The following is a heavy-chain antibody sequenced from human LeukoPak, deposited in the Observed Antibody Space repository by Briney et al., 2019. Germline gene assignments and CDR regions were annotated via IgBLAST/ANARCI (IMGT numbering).Heavy chain of an antibody. CDR3: ARVNGDFWSGYGLDY. D-gene: IGHD3-3*01. V-gene: IGHV3-33*01. Sequence: GRSLRLSCAASGFTFSSYGMHWVHQAPGKGLEWVAVIWYDGSNKYYADSVKGRFTISRDNSKNTLYLQMNSLRAEDTAVYYCARVNGDFWSGYGLDYWGQGTLVTVSS. CDR2: IWYDGSNK. CDR1: GFTFSSYG. J-gene: IGHJ4*02.